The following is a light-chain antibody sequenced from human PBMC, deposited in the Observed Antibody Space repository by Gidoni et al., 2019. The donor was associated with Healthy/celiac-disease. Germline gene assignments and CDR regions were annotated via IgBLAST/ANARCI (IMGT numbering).Light chain of an antibody. J-gene: IGKJ1*01. CDR3: QQYNNWPRT. CDR2: GAS. CDR1: QSVSSN. V-gene: IGKV3-15*01. Sequence: EIVMTQSPATLSVSPGERATLSCRAGQSVSSNLVWYQQKPGQAPRLLIYGASTRATGIPARFSGSGSGTEFTLTISSLQSEDFAVYYCQQYNNWPRTFGQGTKVEIK.